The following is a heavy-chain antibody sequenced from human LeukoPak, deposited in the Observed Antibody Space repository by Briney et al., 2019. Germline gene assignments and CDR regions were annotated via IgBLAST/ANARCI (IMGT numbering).Heavy chain of an antibody. D-gene: IGHD2-21*02. CDR1: GFTFSSYA. CDR2: ISYDGSNK. J-gene: IGHJ1*01. CDR3: ARDQGVAYCGGDCYAGYFQH. Sequence: GGSLRFSCAASGFTFSSYAMHWVRQAPGKGLEWVAVISYDGSNKYYADSVKGRFTISRDNSKNTLYLQMNSLRAEDTAVYYCARDQGVAYCGGDCYAGYFQHWGQGTLVTVSS. V-gene: IGHV3-30-3*01.